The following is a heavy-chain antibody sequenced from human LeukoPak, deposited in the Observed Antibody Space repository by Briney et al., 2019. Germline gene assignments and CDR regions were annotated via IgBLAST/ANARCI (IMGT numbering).Heavy chain of an antibody. V-gene: IGHV4-59*13. J-gene: IGHJ4*02. CDR3: ARGGIASGSSWYYFDY. CDR2: IYYSGST. D-gene: IGHD6-13*01. Sequence: SETLSLTCTVSGGSISSYYWSWIRHPPGRGLEWFGYIYYSGSTNYNPSLKSRVTISVDTSKNQFSLKLSSVTAADTAVYYCARGGIASGSSWYYFDYWGQGTLVTVSS. CDR1: GGSISSYY.